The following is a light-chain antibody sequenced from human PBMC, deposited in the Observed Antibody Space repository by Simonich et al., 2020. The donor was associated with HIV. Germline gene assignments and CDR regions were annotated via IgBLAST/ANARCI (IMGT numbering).Light chain of an antibody. CDR1: QGISNS. J-gene: IGKJ3*01. Sequence: DIQMTQSPSSLSASLGDRVTITCRASQGISNSLAWYQQKPGKAPKLLINTAYRFESWVPARFSGSGSGTDYTLTISSLQPEDVATYYCQQYYNTLFTFGPGTKVDIK. CDR2: TAY. CDR3: QQYYNTLFT. V-gene: IGKV1-NL1*01.